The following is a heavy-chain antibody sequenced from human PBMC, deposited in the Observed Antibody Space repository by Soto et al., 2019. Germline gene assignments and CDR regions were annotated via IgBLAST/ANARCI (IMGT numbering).Heavy chain of an antibody. CDR1: GFTFSSFF. Sequence: EVQLLEPGGGLVQPGGSLRLSCAASGFTFSSFFMSWVRQAPGKGLDWVSGIGANGGGTYYADSVKGRFIISRDNSKNTLYLQMNSLRAEDTAVYYFARVPNGDYLGAFDFWGQKTMVTVSS. CDR2: IGANGGGT. CDR3: ARVPNGDYLGAFDF. J-gene: IGHJ3*01. V-gene: IGHV3-23*01. D-gene: IGHD4-17*01.